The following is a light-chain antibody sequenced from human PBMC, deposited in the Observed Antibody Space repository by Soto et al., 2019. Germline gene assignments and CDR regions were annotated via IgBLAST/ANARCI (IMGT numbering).Light chain of an antibody. CDR2: GGG. CDR1: QSVSGAY. J-gene: IGKJ2*01. Sequence: EVVLTQSPGTLSLSPGATATLSCRASQSVSGAYLAWYQQKPGQAPRLLIFGGGSRATGIPDRFDGSASETDFTLTSSRLEPEDCAVYYCQQYGRTPVTFGQGTKLEIK. V-gene: IGKV3-20*01. CDR3: QQYGRTPVT.